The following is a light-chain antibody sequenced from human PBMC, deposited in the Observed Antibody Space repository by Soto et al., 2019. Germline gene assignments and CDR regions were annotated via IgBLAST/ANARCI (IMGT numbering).Light chain of an antibody. CDR3: QQYNSPIT. CDR2: DAS. CDR1: QSISSW. Sequence: DIQMTPSPSTLSASVRDRVTITYRASQSISSWLAWYQQKPGKAPKLLIYDASSLESGVPSRFSGSGSGTEFTLTISSLQPDDFATYYCQQYNSPITFGPGTKVDIK. J-gene: IGKJ3*01. V-gene: IGKV1-5*01.